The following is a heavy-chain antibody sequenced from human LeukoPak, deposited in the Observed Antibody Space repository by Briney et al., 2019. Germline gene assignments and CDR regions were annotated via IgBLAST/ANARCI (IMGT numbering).Heavy chain of an antibody. Sequence: GGSLRLSCAASGFTVSSNYMSWVRQAPGKGLEWVSVIYSGGSTYYADSVKGRFTISRDNSKDTVYLQMNSLRAEDTAVYYCARGSSGYYYSLLGYWGQGTLVTVSS. CDR2: IYSGGST. J-gene: IGHJ4*02. D-gene: IGHD3-22*01. CDR3: ARGSSGYYYSLLGY. V-gene: IGHV3-53*01. CDR1: GFTVSSNY.